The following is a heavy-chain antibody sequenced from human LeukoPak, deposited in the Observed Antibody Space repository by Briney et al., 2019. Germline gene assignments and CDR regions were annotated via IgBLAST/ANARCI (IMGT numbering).Heavy chain of an antibody. CDR2: IYASGST. V-gene: IGHV4-31*03. Sequence: SETLSLSCSVSGETVSSGAFYWSWIRQHPGRGPEWIGNIYASGSTYYNPTLRSRLTISVDTSNNLFSLKMTSVTAADMAVYYCARGGVAARLMYGFQNWFDPWGQGTLVTVSS. D-gene: IGHD6-6*01. J-gene: IGHJ5*02. CDR1: GETVSSGAFY. CDR3: ARGGVAARLMYGFQNWFDP.